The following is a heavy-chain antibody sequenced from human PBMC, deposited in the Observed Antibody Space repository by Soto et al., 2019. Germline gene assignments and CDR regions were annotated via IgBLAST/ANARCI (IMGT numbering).Heavy chain of an antibody. V-gene: IGHV4-34*01. J-gene: IGHJ4*02. CDR2: INHSGST. Sequence: LSLTCAVYGGSFSGYYWSWIRQPPGKGLEWIGEINHSGSTNYNPSLKSRVTISVDTSKNQFSLKLSSVTAADTAVYYCARGLYYYDSSGYASFGYWGQGTLVTVSS. CDR3: ARGLYYYDSSGYASFGY. CDR1: GGSFSGYY. D-gene: IGHD3-22*01.